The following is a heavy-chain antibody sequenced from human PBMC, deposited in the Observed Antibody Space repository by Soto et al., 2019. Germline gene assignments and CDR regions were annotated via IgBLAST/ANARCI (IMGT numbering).Heavy chain of an antibody. Sequence: QVQLVQSGAEVKKPGSSVKVSCKASGGTFSSYAISWVRQAPGQGLEWMGGIIPIFGTANYAQKFQGRVTITADKSTSTAYLELSSLRSEDTAVYYCAVRVGKMATIGGDYWGQGTLVTFSS. CDR3: AVRVGKMATIGGDY. V-gene: IGHV1-69*06. CDR1: GGTFSSYA. J-gene: IGHJ4*02. D-gene: IGHD5-12*01. CDR2: IIPIFGTA.